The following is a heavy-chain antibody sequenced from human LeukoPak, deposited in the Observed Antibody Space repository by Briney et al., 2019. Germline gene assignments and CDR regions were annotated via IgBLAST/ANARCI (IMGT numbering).Heavy chain of an antibody. CDR1: GGTFSSYA. CDR3: ARSPIDYGGNSADYYYYYGMDV. CDR2: IIPNLGIA. J-gene: IGHJ6*02. V-gene: IGHV1-69*04. D-gene: IGHD4-23*01. Sequence: ASVKVSCKASGGTFSSYAISWVRQAPGQGLEWMGRIIPNLGIANYAQKFQGRVTITADKSTSTAYMELSSLRSEDTAVYYCARSPIDYGGNSADYYYYYGMDVWGQGTTVTVSS.